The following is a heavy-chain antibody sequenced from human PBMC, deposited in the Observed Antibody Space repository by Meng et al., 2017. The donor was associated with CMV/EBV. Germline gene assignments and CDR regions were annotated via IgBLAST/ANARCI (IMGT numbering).Heavy chain of an antibody. J-gene: IGHJ4*02. Sequence: RLHVQRSGPGRGQPSGTLSLTCTGAGRSISSRSYYWGWVRQRAGKGLEWSGRIYYSGSTYYNPSLKSRVTISVDTSKNQFSLKLSSVTAADTAVYYCVTWLWFGELSGYYFDYWGQGTLVTVSS. V-gene: IGHV4-39*06. D-gene: IGHD3-10*01. CDR2: IYYSGST. CDR1: GRSISSRSYY. CDR3: VTWLWFGELSGYYFDY.